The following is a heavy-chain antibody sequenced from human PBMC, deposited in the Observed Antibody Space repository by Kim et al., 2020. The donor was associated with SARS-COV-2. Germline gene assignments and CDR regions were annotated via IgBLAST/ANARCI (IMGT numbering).Heavy chain of an antibody. CDR3: ARGSILTGYYPEGYFDY. V-gene: IGHV3-30*07. J-gene: IGHJ4*02. Sequence: GKGRFTNSRDNSKNPLYLQMNSLRAEDTAVYYCARGSILTGYYPEGYFDYWGQGTLVTVSS. D-gene: IGHD3-9*01.